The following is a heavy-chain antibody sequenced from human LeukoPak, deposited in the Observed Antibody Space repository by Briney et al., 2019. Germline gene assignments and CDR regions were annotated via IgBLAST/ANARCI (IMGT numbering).Heavy chain of an antibody. Sequence: SQTLSLTCAISGDSVSSNSAAWNWIRQSPSRGLEWLGRTYHRSRWYNDYAVSVKSRITINPDTSKNQFSLQLNSVTPEDTAVYYCARVNRYSSTSCHAAYAFDIWGQGTMVTVSS. CDR2: TYHRSRWYN. D-gene: IGHD2-2*01. CDR1: GDSVSSNSAA. J-gene: IGHJ3*02. V-gene: IGHV6-1*01. CDR3: ARVNRYSSTSCHAAYAFDI.